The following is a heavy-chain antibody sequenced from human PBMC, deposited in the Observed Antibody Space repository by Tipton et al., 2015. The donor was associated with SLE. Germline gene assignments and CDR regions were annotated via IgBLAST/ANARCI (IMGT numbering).Heavy chain of an antibody. CDR3: AREALRDYDSSGYPDAFDI. V-gene: IGHV4-59*01. CDR2: IYYSGIT. D-gene: IGHD3-22*01. CDR1: GGSISSYY. Sequence: TLSLTCTVSGGSISSYYWSWIRQPPGKGLEWIGYIYYSGITNYNPSLKSRVTISVDTSKNQFSLKLSSVTAADTAVYYCAREALRDYDSSGYPDAFDIWGQGTMVTVSS. J-gene: IGHJ3*02.